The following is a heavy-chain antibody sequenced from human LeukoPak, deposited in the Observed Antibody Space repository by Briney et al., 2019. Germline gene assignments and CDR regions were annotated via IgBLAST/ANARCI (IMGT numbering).Heavy chain of an antibody. CDR3: ARVVSNWGWLDAFDI. CDR1: GFTLSSYE. V-gene: IGHV3-48*03. D-gene: IGHD7-27*01. CDR2: ISGSGSTI. Sequence: GGSLRLSCAASGFTLSSYEMNWVRQAPGKGLEWVSYISGSGSTIYYADSVKGRFTISRDSAKNSLYLQMNTLRAEDTAVYYCARVVSNWGWLDAFDIWGQGTMVTVSS. J-gene: IGHJ3*02.